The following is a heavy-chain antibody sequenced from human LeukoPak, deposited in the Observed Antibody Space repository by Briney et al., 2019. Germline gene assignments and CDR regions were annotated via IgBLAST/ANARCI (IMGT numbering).Heavy chain of an antibody. D-gene: IGHD2-15*01. CDR3: ARHTLYCSGGSCLRTRYNWFDP. Sequence: PSETLSLTCAVYGGSFSGYYWSWIRQPPGKGLEWIGEINHSGSTNYDPSLKSRVTISVDTSKNQFPLKLSSVTAADTAVYYCARHTLYCSGGSCLRTRYNWFDPWGQGTLVTVSS. CDR2: INHSGST. V-gene: IGHV4-34*01. J-gene: IGHJ5*02. CDR1: GGSFSGYY.